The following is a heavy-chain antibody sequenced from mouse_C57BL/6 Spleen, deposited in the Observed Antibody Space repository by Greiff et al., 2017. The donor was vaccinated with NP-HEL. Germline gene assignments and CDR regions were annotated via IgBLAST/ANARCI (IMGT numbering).Heavy chain of an antibody. CDR3: ARPKTAQATFFAY. Sequence: QVQLQQSGAELARPGASVKMSCKASGYTFTSYTMHWVKQRPGQGLEWIGYINPSSGYTKYNQKFKDKATLTADKSSSTAYMQLSSLTSEDSAVYYCARPKTAQATFFAYWGQGTLVTVSA. CDR1: GYTFTSYT. V-gene: IGHV1-4*01. J-gene: IGHJ3*01. CDR2: INPSSGYT. D-gene: IGHD3-2*02.